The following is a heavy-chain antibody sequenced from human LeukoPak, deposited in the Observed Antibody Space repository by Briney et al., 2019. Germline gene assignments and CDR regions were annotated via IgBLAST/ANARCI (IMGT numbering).Heavy chain of an antibody. Sequence: SETLSLTCAVSGGSISSGNWWSWVRPPPGKGLEWIGEIYHSGSTNYNPSLKSRVTISVDTSKNQFSLKLSSVTAADTAVYYCARGDTNFDWLSAFDYWGQGTLVTVSS. J-gene: IGHJ4*02. CDR2: IYHSGST. D-gene: IGHD3-9*01. CDR1: GGSISSGNW. V-gene: IGHV4-4*02. CDR3: ARGDTNFDWLSAFDY.